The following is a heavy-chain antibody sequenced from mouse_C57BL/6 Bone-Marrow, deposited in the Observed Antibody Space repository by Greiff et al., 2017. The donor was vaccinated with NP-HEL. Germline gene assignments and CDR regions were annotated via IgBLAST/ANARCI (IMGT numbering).Heavy chain of an antibody. CDR3: TTGRLRRIFDY. D-gene: IGHD2-4*01. Sequence: EVQLQESGAELVRPGASVKLSCTASGFNIKDDYMHWVKQRPEQGLEWIGWIDPENGDPEYASKFQGKATITADTSSNTAYLQLSSLTSEDTAVYYCTTGRLRRIFDYWGQGTTLTVSS. CDR2: IDPENGDP. CDR1: GFNIKDDY. V-gene: IGHV14-4*01. J-gene: IGHJ2*01.